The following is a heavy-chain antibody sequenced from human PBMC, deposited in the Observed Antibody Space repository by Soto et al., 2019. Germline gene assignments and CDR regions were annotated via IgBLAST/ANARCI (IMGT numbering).Heavy chain of an antibody. J-gene: IGHJ4*02. CDR2: INIDGSRI. V-gene: IGHV3-74*01. CDR3: ARDQYYYDSSGHWDYFDY. CDR1: GFTFSSYW. D-gene: IGHD3-22*01. Sequence: GGSLRLSCAASGFTFSSYWMHWVRQAPGKGLVWVSRINIDGSRISYADFVKGRFTISRDNAKNSLYLQMNSLRAEDTAVYYCARDQYYYDSSGHWDYFDYWGQGTLVTVSS.